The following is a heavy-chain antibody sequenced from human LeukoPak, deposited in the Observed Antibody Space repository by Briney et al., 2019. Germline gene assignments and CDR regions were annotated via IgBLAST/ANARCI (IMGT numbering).Heavy chain of an antibody. V-gene: IGHV3-20*04. CDR1: GFTFDDYG. J-gene: IGHJ4*02. CDR2: INWNGGST. Sequence: GGSLRLSCAASGFTFDDYGMSWVCQAPGKGLEWVSGINWNGGSTGYADSVKGRFTISRDNAKNSLYLQMNSLRAEDTALYYCARVSSGWSPDYWGQGTLVTVSS. D-gene: IGHD6-19*01. CDR3: ARVSSGWSPDY.